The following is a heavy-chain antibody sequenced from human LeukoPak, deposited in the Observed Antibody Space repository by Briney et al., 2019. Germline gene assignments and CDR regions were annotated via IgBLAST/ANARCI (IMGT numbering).Heavy chain of an antibody. CDR1: GGPISSDY. V-gene: IGHV4-4*07. CDR2: MYISGST. Sequence: SETLSLTCTVSGGPISSDYWSWIRQPAGKGLEWIGRMYISGSTDHNPPLKSRVTMSLDTSKNQFSLKLTSVTAADTAVYYCASSSWFQGYWGQGTLVTVSS. J-gene: IGHJ4*02. CDR3: ASSSWFQGY. D-gene: IGHD6-13*01.